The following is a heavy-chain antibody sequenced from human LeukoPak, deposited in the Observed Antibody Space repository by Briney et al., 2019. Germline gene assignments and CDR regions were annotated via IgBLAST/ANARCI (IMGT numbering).Heavy chain of an antibody. CDR2: IYYRGST. D-gene: IGHD6-13*01. V-gene: IGHV4-39*01. J-gene: IGHJ1*01. CDR3: ARYRGGAYSSSQEYFQH. CDR1: GFSFSCHAMH. Sequence: GSLRLSCAVSGFSFSCHAMHWVRQAPGKGLEWIGSIYYRGSTYYNPSLKSRVTISVDTSKNQFSLKLSSVTAADTAVYYCARYRGGAYSSSQEYFQHWGQGTLVTVSS.